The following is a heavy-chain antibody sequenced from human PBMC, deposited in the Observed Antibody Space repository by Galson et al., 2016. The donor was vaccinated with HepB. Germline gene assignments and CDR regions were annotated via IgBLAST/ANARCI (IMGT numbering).Heavy chain of an antibody. D-gene: IGHD3-22*01. CDR3: ARDHVEVVVPMTHDS. CDR1: GYTFTSYG. Sequence: SVKVSCKASGYTFTSYGISWVRQAPEEGLEWMGWINTYNGNTNYAQKFQGRVTMTTDTSSTTAYMELRSLRSDDTAVYYCARDHVEVVVPMTHDSWGQGTLVTVSS. V-gene: IGHV1-18*01. J-gene: IGHJ5*01. CDR2: INTYNGNT.